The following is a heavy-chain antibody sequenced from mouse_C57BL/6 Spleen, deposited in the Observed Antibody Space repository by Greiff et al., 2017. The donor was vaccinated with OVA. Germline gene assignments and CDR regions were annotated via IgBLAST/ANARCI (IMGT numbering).Heavy chain of an antibody. Sequence: VQLQQSGAELVRPGASVKLSCTASGFNIKDDYMHWVKQRPEQGLEWIGWIDPENGDTEYASKFQGKATITADTSSNTAYLQLSSLTSEDTAVYYCTVVATNYAMDYWGQGTSVTVSS. D-gene: IGHD1-1*01. CDR3: TVVATNYAMDY. J-gene: IGHJ4*01. CDR1: GFNIKDDY. V-gene: IGHV14-4*01. CDR2: IDPENGDT.